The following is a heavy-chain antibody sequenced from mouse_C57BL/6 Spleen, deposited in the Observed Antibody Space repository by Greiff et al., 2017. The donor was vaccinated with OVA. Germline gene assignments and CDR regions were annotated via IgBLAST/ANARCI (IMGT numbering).Heavy chain of an antibody. CDR2: IYPGSGSP. CDR3: GRWGGNYD. V-gene: IGHV1-55*01. D-gene: IGHD2-1*01. CDR1: GYTFTSYW. J-gene: IGHJ3*01. Sequence: QVQLQQPGAELVKPGASVQMSCKASGYTFTSYWITWVKQRPGQGLEWIGDIYPGSGSPNYNEKFKSKATLTVDTSSSTAYLQLSSLTSEGSAGYYGGRWGGNYDGGQGTLVTVSA.